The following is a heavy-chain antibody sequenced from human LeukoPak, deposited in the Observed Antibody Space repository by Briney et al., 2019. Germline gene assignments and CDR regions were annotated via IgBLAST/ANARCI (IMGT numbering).Heavy chain of an antibody. D-gene: IGHD2-2*01. Sequence: GGSLRLSCAASGFTFSDYYMNWIRQAPGKGLERVSYISSSTYTNYADSVKGRFTISRDNAKNSLYLQMNSLRAEDTAVYYRVGSSSWQNNWFDPWGQGTLVTVSS. CDR2: ISSSTYT. CDR3: VGSSSWQNNWFDP. J-gene: IGHJ5*02. V-gene: IGHV3-11*06. CDR1: GFTFSDYY.